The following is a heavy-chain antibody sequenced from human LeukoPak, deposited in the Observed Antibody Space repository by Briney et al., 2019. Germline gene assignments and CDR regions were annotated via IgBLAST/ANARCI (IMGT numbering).Heavy chain of an antibody. Sequence: ASVKVSCKASGYTFTSYDINWVRQATGQGLEWMGWMKPNSGNTGYAQKFQGRVTITRNTSISTAYMELSSLRSEDTAVYYCARSLHIVGAASENYPLNYFDYWGQGTLVTVSS. D-gene: IGHD1-26*01. CDR3: ARSLHIVGAASENYPLNYFDY. J-gene: IGHJ4*02. V-gene: IGHV1-8*03. CDR2: MKPNSGNT. CDR1: GYTFTSYD.